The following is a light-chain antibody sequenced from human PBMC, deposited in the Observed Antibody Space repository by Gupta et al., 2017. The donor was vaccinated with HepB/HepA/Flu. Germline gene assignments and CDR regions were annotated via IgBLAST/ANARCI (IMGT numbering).Light chain of an antibody. CDR2: DAS. V-gene: IGKV3-15*01. J-gene: IGKJ2*01. Sequence: EIVMTQSPDTLSVSPGERATLSCRASQSVSSSLAWYQQKPGQAHRLLIYDASTRATDIPAGFSGSGSWTEFTLTITSLQSEDFAVYYCHQYKNWPYTFGQGTKLEIK. CDR1: QSVSSS. CDR3: HQYKNWPYT.